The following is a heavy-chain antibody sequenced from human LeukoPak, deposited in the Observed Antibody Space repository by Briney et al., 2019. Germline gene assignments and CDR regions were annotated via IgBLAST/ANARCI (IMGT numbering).Heavy chain of an antibody. V-gene: IGHV4-61*02. J-gene: IGHJ4*02. CDR1: GDSISSGSYY. CDR3: AREGAARNFDY. Sequence: SETLSLTCTVSGDSISSGSYYWTWIRQPAGKGLEWIGRIYPSGSTNFNPSLKSRVSISLDTSQNQFSLKLSSVTAADTAVYYCAREGAARNFDYWGQGILVTVSS. D-gene: IGHD6-6*01. CDR2: IYPSGST.